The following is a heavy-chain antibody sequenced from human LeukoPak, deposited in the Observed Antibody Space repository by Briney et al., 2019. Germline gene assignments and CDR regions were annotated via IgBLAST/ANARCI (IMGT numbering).Heavy chain of an antibody. Sequence: GGSLRLSCAASGFTFSSYGMHWVRQAPGKGLEWVAVIWYDGSNKYYADSVKGRFTISRDNSKSTLYLQMNSLRAEDTAVYYCARDGYDSSGYRDYYFDYWGQGTLVTVSS. CDR1: GFTFSSYG. CDR3: ARDGYDSSGYRDYYFDY. CDR2: IWYDGSNK. V-gene: IGHV3-33*01. J-gene: IGHJ4*02. D-gene: IGHD3-22*01.